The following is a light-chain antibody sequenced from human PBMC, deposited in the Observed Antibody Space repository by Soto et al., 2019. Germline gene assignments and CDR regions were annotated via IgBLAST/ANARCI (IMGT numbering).Light chain of an antibody. CDR1: ESVSSN. Sequence: EIVMTQSPVTLSVSPGERATLSCRASESVSSNLAWYQQKPGQAPRVLIYGASTRAIGIPGRFSGSGSGTEFTLTISRPQSEDFAVYYCQQRSNWPPITFGQGTRLEIK. CDR2: GAS. V-gene: IGKV3-15*01. CDR3: QQRSNWPPIT. J-gene: IGKJ5*01.